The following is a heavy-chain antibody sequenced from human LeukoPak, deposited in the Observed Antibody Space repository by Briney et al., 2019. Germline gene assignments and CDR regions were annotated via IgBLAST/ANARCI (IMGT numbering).Heavy chain of an antibody. CDR3: AREVTAKRRAFDI. V-gene: IGHV3-53*04. CDR2: IYSDDRT. J-gene: IGHJ3*02. Sequence: GGSLRLSCAVSGFTASSNYMSWVRQAPGKGLEWVSVIYSDDRTYYADSVKGRFTISRHTSKKTLYLQMNSLRAEDTAVYYCAREVTAKRRAFDIWGQGTVVTVSS. CDR1: GFTASSNY. D-gene: IGHD4-11*01.